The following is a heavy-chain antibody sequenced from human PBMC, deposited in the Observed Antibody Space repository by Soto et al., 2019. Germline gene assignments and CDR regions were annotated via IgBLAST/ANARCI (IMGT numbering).Heavy chain of an antibody. CDR3: AKGDTAMAPDY. CDR1: GFTFSGYG. CDR2: ISYDGSNK. Sequence: QVQMVETGGGVVQPGRSLRLSCAASGFTFSGYGMHWVRQAPGKGLEWVAVISYDGSNKYYADSVKGRFTISRDNSKNTLYLQMNSLRAEDMAVYSCAKGDTAMAPDYWGQGTLVTVSS. J-gene: IGHJ4*02. D-gene: IGHD5-18*01. V-gene: IGHV3-30*18.